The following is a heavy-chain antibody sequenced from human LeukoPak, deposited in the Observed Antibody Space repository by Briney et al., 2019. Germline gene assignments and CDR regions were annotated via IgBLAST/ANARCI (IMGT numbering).Heavy chain of an antibody. CDR1: GGSISNYY. Sequence: PSETLSLTCTVAGGSISNYYWSWIRQPPGKGREWIGYISYSGSTTYNPSLKGRVILLVGTSKNQFSLNLSSVTAADTAFYYCARVRCSSTSCAAKDAFDIWGQGTMVTVSS. D-gene: IGHD2-2*01. J-gene: IGHJ3*02. CDR2: ISYSGST. CDR3: ARVRCSSTSCAAKDAFDI. V-gene: IGHV4-59*01.